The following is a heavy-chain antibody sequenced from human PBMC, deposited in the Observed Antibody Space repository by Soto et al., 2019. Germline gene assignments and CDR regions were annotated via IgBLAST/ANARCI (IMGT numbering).Heavy chain of an antibody. D-gene: IGHD3-3*01. J-gene: IGHJ5*02. CDR2: INHSGST. CDR1: GGSFSGYY. CDR3: ASKSATDTNNWFDP. Sequence: SETLSLTCAVYGGSFSGYYWTWIRQPPGTGLEWIGEINHSGSTNYNPSLKSRVTISVDTSKNQFSLKLSSVTAADTAVYYCASKSATDTNNWFDPWGQGTLVTVSS. V-gene: IGHV4-34*01.